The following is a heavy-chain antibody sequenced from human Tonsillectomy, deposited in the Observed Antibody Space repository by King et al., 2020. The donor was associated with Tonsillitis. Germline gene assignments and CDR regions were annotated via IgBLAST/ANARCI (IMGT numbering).Heavy chain of an antibody. D-gene: IGHD3-22*01. J-gene: IGHJ3*02. CDR3: AREEQDGYYSRDAFDI. Sequence: VQLVESGGGLVQPGGSLRLSCAASGFTFSSYSMNWVRQAPGKGLEWVSYISSSSSTIYYADSVKGRFTISRDNAKNSLYLKMNSLRDEDTAVYYCAREEQDGYYSRDAFDIWGQGTMVTVSS. CDR2: ISSSSSTI. V-gene: IGHV3-48*02. CDR1: GFTFSSYS.